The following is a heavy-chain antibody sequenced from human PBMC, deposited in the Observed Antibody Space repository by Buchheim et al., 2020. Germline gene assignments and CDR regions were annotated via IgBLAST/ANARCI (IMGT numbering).Heavy chain of an antibody. D-gene: IGHD1-26*01. J-gene: IGHJ4*02. CDR3: ANGVVGAFDY. CDR1: GFTFSSYG. CDR2: ISYDGSNK. Sequence: QVQLVESGGGVVQPGRSLRLSCAASGFTFSSYGMHWVRQAPGKGPEWVAVISYDGSNKYYADSVKGRFTISRDNSKNTLYLQMNSLRAEDTAVYYCANGVVGAFDYWGQGTL. V-gene: IGHV3-30*18.